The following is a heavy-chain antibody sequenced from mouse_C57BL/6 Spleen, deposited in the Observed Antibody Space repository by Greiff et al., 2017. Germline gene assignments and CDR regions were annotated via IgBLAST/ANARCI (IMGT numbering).Heavy chain of an antibody. CDR2: INPSSGYT. V-gene: IGHV1-7*01. CDR3: AIITTVVFDY. D-gene: IGHD1-1*01. CDR1: GYTFTSYW. Sequence: QVQLQQSGAELAKPGASVTLSCKASGYTFTSYWLHWVKQRPGQGLEWIGYINPSSGYTKYNQKFKDKATLTADKSSSTAYMQRSSLTYEDSAVYYCAIITTVVFDYWGQGTTLTVSS. J-gene: IGHJ2*01.